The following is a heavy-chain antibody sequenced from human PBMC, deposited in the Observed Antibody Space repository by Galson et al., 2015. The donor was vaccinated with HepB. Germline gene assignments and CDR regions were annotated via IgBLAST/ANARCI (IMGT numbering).Heavy chain of an antibody. J-gene: IGHJ3*02. V-gene: IGHV3-64D*08. CDR1: GFTFSTYT. Sequence: SLRLSCAASGFTFSTYTMYWVRQAPGKGLEYVSGISSNGGSTYYADSVKGRFTISRDNSKNTLYLQMSSLRAEDTALYYCVKANSESYYGAFDIWGQGTMVTVSS. CDR3: VKANSESYYGAFDI. D-gene: IGHD1-26*01. CDR2: ISSNGGST.